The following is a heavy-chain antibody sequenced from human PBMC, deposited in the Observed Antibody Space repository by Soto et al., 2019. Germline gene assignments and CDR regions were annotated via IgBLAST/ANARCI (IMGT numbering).Heavy chain of an antibody. CDR1: GGSFSGYY. V-gene: IGHV4-34*01. D-gene: IGHD5-18*01. Sequence: SETLSLTCAVYGGSFSGYYWSWIRQPPGKGLEWIGEINHSGSTNYNPSLKSRVTISVDTSKNQFSLKLSSVTAADTVVYYCARGSYSHGLDYWGQGTLVTVSS. J-gene: IGHJ4*02. CDR3: ARGSYSHGLDY. CDR2: INHSGST.